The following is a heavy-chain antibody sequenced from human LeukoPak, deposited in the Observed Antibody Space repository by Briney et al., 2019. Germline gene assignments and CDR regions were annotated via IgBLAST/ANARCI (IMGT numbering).Heavy chain of an antibody. V-gene: IGHV4-39*01. J-gene: IGHJ4*02. D-gene: IGHD1-1*01. CDR3: ARLQYNGGRYYFDY. CDR1: GASITSGIYF. CDR2: IYYSGST. Sequence: SETLSLTCTVSGASITSGIYFWGWVRQPPGKGLEWIGSIYYSGSTYYNPSLKSRVAISVDTSKNQFSLKLSSVTAADTAVYFCARLQYNGGRYYFDYWGQGTLVTVSS.